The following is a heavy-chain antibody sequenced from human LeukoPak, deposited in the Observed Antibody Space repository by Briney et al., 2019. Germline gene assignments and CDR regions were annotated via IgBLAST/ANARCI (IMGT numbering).Heavy chain of an antibody. D-gene: IGHD2-2*01. CDR1: GFTFSSYW. V-gene: IGHV3-74*01. CDR3: ARGLSGYASSLGY. J-gene: IGHJ4*02. CDR2: INSDGSST. Sequence: GSLRLSCAASGFTFSSYWMHWVRQAPGKGLVWVSRINSDGSSTNYADSVRGRFSISRDNAKNTLYLHMNSLRADDTAVYYCARGLSGYASSLGYWGQGTLVTVSS.